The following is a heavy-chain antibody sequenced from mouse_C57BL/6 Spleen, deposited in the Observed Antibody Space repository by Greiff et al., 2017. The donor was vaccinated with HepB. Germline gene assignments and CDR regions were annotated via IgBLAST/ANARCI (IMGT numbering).Heavy chain of an antibody. J-gene: IGHJ4*01. CDR2: ISNGGGST. CDR1: GFTFSDYY. CDR3: ARHGITTRHYAMDY. Sequence: EVNVVESGGGLVQPGGSLKLSCAASGFTFSDYYMYWVRQTPEKRLEWVAYISNGGGSTYYPDTVKGRFTISRDNAKNTLYLQMSRLKSEDTAMYYCARHGITTRHYAMDYWGQGTSVTVSS. D-gene: IGHD2-4*01. V-gene: IGHV5-12*01.